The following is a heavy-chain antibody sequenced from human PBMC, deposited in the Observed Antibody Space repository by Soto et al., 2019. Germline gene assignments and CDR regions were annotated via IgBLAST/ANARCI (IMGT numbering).Heavy chain of an antibody. CDR1: GYTFSSYA. Sequence: ASVKVSCKASGYTFSSYAMHWVRQAPGQRLERMGWINAGYGNTKSSQKFQDRVTISRDTSASTAYMELTSLRSEDTAVYYCARDTGGGTFDFWGQGTLVTVSS. CDR2: INAGYGNT. V-gene: IGHV1-3*01. J-gene: IGHJ4*02. D-gene: IGHD2-8*02. CDR3: ARDTGGGTFDF.